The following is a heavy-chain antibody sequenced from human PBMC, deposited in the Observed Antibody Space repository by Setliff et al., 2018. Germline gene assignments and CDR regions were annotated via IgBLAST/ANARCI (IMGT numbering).Heavy chain of an antibody. CDR3: ASGYNFWSGYFVVVESYQY. J-gene: IGHJ1*01. CDR1: GVSITSYNYF. Sequence: LSLTCTVSGVSITSYNYFWGWIRQPPGKGLEWIGSVYYTGTTSYNPSLKSRLTMSLDTSKNQLSLRLTSVTAADTAIYYCASGYNFWSGYFVVVESYQYWGQGTLFTVSS. D-gene: IGHD3-3*01. CDR2: VYYTGTT. V-gene: IGHV4-39*07.